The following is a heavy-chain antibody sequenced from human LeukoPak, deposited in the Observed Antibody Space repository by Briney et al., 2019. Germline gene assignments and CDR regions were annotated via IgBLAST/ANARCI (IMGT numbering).Heavy chain of an antibody. V-gene: IGHV5-51*01. CDR3: AKRINWNVDY. CDR1: GYSFTSHW. Sequence: GESLKIPCKGSGYSFTSHWIGWVRQMPGKGLEWMGIIHPGDSDTRYSPSFQGQVTISADKSISTAYLQWNSLKASDTAMYYCAKRINWNVDYWGQGTLVTVSS. J-gene: IGHJ4*02. D-gene: IGHD1-1*01. CDR2: IHPGDSDT.